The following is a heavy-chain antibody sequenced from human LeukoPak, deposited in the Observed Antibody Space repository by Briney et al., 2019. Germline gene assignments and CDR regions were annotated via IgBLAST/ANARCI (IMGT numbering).Heavy chain of an antibody. CDR3: ASGSGSYPHY. J-gene: IGHJ4*02. D-gene: IGHD3-22*01. CDR1: GYIFINYD. Sequence: GASVKVSCKASGYIFINYDITWVRQAPGHGLEWMGWISAHIGNTNYAQKLQGRVIMTTDTSTSTAYMELRSLRSDDTAVYYCASGSGSYPHYWGQGTLVTVSS. V-gene: IGHV1-18*01. CDR2: ISAHIGNT.